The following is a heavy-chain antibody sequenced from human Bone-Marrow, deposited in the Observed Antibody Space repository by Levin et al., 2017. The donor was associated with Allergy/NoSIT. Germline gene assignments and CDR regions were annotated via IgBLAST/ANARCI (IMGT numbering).Heavy chain of an antibody. J-gene: IGHJ6*02. Sequence: LSLTCAASGFTFRSYSMNWVRQAPGKGLEWVSYIGDSSNTIYYADSVKGRFTISRDNAKNSLYLQMNSLRAEDTAVYYCARASPNWNDRHYYYYGMDVWGQGTTVTVSS. CDR1: GFTFRSYS. D-gene: IGHD1-1*01. V-gene: IGHV3-48*04. CDR2: IGDSSNTI. CDR3: ARASPNWNDRHYYYYGMDV.